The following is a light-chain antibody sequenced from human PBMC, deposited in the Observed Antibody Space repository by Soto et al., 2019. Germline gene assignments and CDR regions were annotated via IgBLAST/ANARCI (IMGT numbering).Light chain of an antibody. V-gene: IGLV2-14*03. CDR1: SSDVGGYNY. CDR3: SSYTGSSTFV. Sequence: QSALTQPASVSGSPGQSISISCAGSSSDVGGYNYVSWYQQHPGKAPKLIIFDVSDRPSGVSHRFSGSKSGITASLTISGLQAEDAADCYCSSYTGSSTFVFGPGTKLTVL. CDR2: DVS. J-gene: IGLJ1*01.